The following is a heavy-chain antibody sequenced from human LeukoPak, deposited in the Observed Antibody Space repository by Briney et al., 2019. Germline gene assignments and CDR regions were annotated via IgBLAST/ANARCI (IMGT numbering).Heavy chain of an antibody. CDR3: ARHVLGDDSSGYSYCYYMDV. J-gene: IGHJ6*03. V-gene: IGHV1-69*05. CDR2: IIPIFGTA. CDR1: GGTFSSYA. Sequence: ASVKVSCKASGGTFSSYAISWVRQAPGQGLEWMGRIIPIFGTANYAQKFQGRVTITTDESTSTAYMELSSLRSEDTAVYYCARHVLGDDSSGYSYCYYMDVWGKGTTVTVSS. D-gene: IGHD3-22*01.